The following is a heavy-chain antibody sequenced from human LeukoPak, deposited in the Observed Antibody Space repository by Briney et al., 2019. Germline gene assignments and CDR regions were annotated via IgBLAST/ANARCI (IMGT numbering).Heavy chain of an antibody. CDR3: ARDYASDY. D-gene: IGHD3-10*01. Sequence: GGSLRLSCAASGFTFNRYEMNWVRQAPGKGLEWVSYISRSGDTIYFADSVKGRFTISRDNAKNSLYLQMSSLRAEDMAVYYCARDYASDYWGQGTLVTVSS. CDR1: GFTFNRYE. V-gene: IGHV3-48*03. CDR2: ISRSGDTI. J-gene: IGHJ4*02.